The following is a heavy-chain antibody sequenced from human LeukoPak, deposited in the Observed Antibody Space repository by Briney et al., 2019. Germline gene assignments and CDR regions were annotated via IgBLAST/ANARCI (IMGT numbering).Heavy chain of an antibody. J-gene: IGHJ4*02. D-gene: IGHD3-3*01. CDR1: GFTFSSYG. Sequence: PGRSLRLSCAASGFTFSSYGMHWVRQAPGKGLEWVAVISYDGSNKYYADSVKGRFTISRDNSKNTLYLQMNSLRAEDTAVYYCAKQNDFWSYYFDYWGQGTLATVSS. CDR2: ISYDGSNK. V-gene: IGHV3-30*18. CDR3: AKQNDFWSYYFDY.